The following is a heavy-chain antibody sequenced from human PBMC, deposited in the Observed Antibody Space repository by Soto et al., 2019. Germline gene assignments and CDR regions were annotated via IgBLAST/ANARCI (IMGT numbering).Heavy chain of an antibody. CDR3: AKDVKGQLTHYYYNCMDV. Sequence: GGSLRLSCAASGFTFSSYGMHWVRQAPGKGLEWVAVISYDGSNKYYADSVKGRFTISRDNSKNTLYLQMNSLRAEDTAVYYCAKDVKGQLTHYYYNCMDVWGQGTTVTVSS. CDR1: GFTFSSYG. CDR2: ISYDGSNK. V-gene: IGHV3-30*18. D-gene: IGHD6-13*01. J-gene: IGHJ6*02.